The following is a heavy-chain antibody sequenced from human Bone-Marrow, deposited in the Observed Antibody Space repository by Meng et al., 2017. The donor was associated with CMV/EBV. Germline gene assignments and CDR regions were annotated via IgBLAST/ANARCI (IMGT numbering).Heavy chain of an antibody. V-gene: IGHV3-7*01. J-gene: IGHJ6*02. CDR3: AAPSPDAILWFGESQPGMDV. D-gene: IGHD3-10*01. Sequence: GGSLRLSCAASGFTFSSYWMSWVRQAPGKGLEWVANIKQDGSEKYYVDSVKGRFTISRDNAKNSLYLQMNSLRAEDTAVYYCAAPSPDAILWFGESQPGMDVWGQGTTVPVSS. CDR2: IKQDGSEK. CDR1: GFTFSSYW.